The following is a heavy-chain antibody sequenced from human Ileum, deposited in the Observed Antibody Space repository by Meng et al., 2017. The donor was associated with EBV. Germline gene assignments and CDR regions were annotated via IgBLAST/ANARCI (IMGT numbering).Heavy chain of an antibody. Sequence: LQASGRGVATPSGPLPLTCATSGGSTGMDYWWSWVRQSPEKGLEWIGEMYPTGPTYYNPSLKGRVSISIDKSKNQLSLKLNSVTAADTAVYYCVRGGTYYLSYWGQGSLVTVSS. CDR2: MYPTGPT. V-gene: IGHV4-4*02. CDR3: VRGGTYYLSY. CDR1: GGSTGMDYW. D-gene: IGHD1-26*01. J-gene: IGHJ4*02.